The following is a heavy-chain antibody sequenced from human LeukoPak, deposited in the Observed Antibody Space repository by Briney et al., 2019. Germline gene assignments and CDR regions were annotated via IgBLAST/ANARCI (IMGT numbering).Heavy chain of an antibody. J-gene: IGHJ4*02. CDR3: ARGVNKFYYDGSAYGGVDY. Sequence: GGSLRLSCAASGFTFSSYWMHWVRQAPGKGLLWVSRINSDGSSAVYADSVKGRLTISRDNAKNTLYLQMNSLRAEDTAMYYCARGVNKFYYDGSAYGGVDYWGQGTLVTVSS. CDR1: GFTFSSYW. CDR2: INSDGSSA. D-gene: IGHD3-22*01. V-gene: IGHV3-74*01.